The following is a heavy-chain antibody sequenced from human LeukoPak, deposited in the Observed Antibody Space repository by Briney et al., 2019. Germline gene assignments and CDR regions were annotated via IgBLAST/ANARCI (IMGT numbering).Heavy chain of an antibody. Sequence: GASVKVSCKASGYTFTSYGISWVRQAPGQGLEWMRWIDTYNGNTNYAQKLQGRVTMTTDTSTSTADMELRSLRSDDTAVYYCARDPHEFSSGWSHFEYWGQGTLVTVSS. J-gene: IGHJ4*02. V-gene: IGHV1-18*01. D-gene: IGHD6-19*01. CDR3: ARDPHEFSSGWSHFEY. CDR1: GYTFTSYG. CDR2: IDTYNGNT.